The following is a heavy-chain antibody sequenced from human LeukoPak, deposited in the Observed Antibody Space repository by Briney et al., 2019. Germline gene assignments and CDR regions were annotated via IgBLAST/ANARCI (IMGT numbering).Heavy chain of an antibody. Sequence: PGGSLRLSCAASGFTFSSYAMNWVRQAPGKGLEWVANIKVDGTEKYYVDSVKGRFTISRDNAKNSLSLQMSGLRAEDTAAYYFARDHRGYGWFDLWGQGTLVTVSS. CDR3: ARDHRGYGWFDL. D-gene: IGHD2-15*01. CDR1: GFTFSSYA. V-gene: IGHV3-7*01. J-gene: IGHJ5*02. CDR2: IKVDGTEK.